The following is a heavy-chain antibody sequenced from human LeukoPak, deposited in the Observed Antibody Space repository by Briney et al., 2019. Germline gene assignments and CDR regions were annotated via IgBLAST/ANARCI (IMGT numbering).Heavy chain of an antibody. CDR1: GGSISSYY. V-gene: IGHV4-59*12. CDR3: ARVSGYLWESFYDY. D-gene: IGHD2-8*01. Sequence: SETLSLTCTVSGGSISSYYWSWIRQPPGKGLEWIGYIYYSGSTNYNPSLKSRVTISVDTSKNQFSLTLNSVTAAATAVYYCARVSGYLWESFYDYWRQGSLVSVSS. J-gene: IGHJ4*02. CDR2: IYYSGST.